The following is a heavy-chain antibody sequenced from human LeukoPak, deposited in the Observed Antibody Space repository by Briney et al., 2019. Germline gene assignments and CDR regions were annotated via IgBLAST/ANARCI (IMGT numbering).Heavy chain of an antibody. D-gene: IGHD2-15*01. Sequence: PSETLSLTCTVSGGSISSGGYYWSWIRQHPGKGLEWIGYIYYSGSTYYNPSLKSRVTISVDTSKNQFSLKPSSVTAADTAVYYCARDPHRYCSGGSCHPYWGQGTLVTVSS. J-gene: IGHJ4*02. CDR1: GGSISSGGYY. CDR2: IYYSGST. V-gene: IGHV4-31*03. CDR3: ARDPHRYCSGGSCHPY.